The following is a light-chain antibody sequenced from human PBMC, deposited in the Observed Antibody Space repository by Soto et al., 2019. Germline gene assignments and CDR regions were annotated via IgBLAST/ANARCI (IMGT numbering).Light chain of an antibody. CDR3: QQYGSSTLT. J-gene: IGKJ4*01. V-gene: IGKV3-20*01. CDR2: GAS. CDR1: QSVSSSY. Sequence: EIVLTQSPGTLSLSPGERATLSCRASQSVSSSYLAWCQQKPGQAPRLLIYGASSRATGIPDRFSGSGSGTDFTLTISRLEAEDFAVYYCQQYGSSTLTFGGGTKVDIK.